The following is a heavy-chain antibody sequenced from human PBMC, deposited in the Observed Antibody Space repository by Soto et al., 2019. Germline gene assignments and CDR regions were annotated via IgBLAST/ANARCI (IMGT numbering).Heavy chain of an antibody. CDR1: GGSISSGDYS. CDR3: SRDVDFGEEDV. D-gene: IGHD4-17*01. Sequence: SETLSLTCAVSGGSISSGDYSWNWIRQPPGKGLEWIGYIYYGGSTYYNPSLQSRVTMSVDRSRNQFSLKLNSVTAADTAVYYCSRDVDFGEEDVWGQGTTVTVSS. CDR2: IYYGGST. V-gene: IGHV4-30-2*01. J-gene: IGHJ6*02.